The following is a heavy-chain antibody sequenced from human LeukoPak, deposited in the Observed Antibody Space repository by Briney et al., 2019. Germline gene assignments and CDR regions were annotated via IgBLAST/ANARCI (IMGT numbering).Heavy chain of an antibody. CDR1: GLTFSNFA. J-gene: IGHJ3*02. CDR3: ATVLHTSLSTWAAFDT. V-gene: IGHV3-23*01. CDR2: LSASGGGT. D-gene: IGHD1-1*01. Sequence: GGSLRLSCAASGLTFSNFAMTWVRQTPGQGLEWVSALSASGGGTYYAPSVKDRFIISRDNSKNTVSLQMNRLRAEDTALYYCATVLHTSLSTWAAFDTWGQGTMVTVSS.